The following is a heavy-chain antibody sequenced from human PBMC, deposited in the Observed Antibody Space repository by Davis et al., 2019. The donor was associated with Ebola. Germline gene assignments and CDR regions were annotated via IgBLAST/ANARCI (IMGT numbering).Heavy chain of an antibody. V-gene: IGHV2-70*01. J-gene: IGHJ4*02. D-gene: IGHD3-22*01. CDR1: GFSLNTSGMC. Sequence: SGPTLVKPTQTLTLTCTFSGFSLNTSGMCVNWIRQSPGKALEWLALVDWDDDKYYTTSLKTRLTIAKDTSKNQVVLTVTNVDPVDTATYFCVRMQRLYDNAGYADYYFDYWGQGTLVTVSS. CDR3: VRMQRLYDNAGYADYYFDY. CDR2: VDWDDDK.